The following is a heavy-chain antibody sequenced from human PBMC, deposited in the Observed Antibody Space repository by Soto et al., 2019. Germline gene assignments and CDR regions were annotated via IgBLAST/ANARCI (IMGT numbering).Heavy chain of an antibody. J-gene: IGHJ4*02. CDR1: GVTVSSSY. Sequence: GSLRLSCAASGVTVSSSYMSWVRQAPGKGLDWVSVIYSGDGTYYADSVKGRSTISRDNPKNTLYLQMNSLRAEDTAVYYCARVSVAGSYFDYWGQGTLVTVSS. CDR2: IYSGDGT. D-gene: IGHD6-19*01. CDR3: ARVSVAGSYFDY. V-gene: IGHV3-53*01.